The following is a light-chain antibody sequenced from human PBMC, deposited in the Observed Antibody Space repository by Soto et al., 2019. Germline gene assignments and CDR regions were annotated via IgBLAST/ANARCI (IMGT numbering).Light chain of an antibody. CDR1: QSVSSN. Sequence: EIVMTQSPATLSVSPGERATLSYRASQSVSSNLAWYQQIPGQAPRLLIYGASTRATGTPARFSGSGSGTEFTLTVASLQSEDFVVYYCQQYDAWPLTFGGGTKVEI. CDR2: GAS. V-gene: IGKV3-15*01. J-gene: IGKJ4*01. CDR3: QQYDAWPLT.